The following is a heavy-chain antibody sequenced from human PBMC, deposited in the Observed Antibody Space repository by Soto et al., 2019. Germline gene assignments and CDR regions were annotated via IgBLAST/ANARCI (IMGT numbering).Heavy chain of an antibody. V-gene: IGHV5-51*01. CDR2: IYPGDSDT. D-gene: IGHD3-10*01. Sequence: PGESLKISCKGSGYSFTSYWIGWVRQMPGKGLEWMGIIYPGDSDTRYSPSFQGQVTISADKSISTAYLQWSSLKASDTAMYYCARRRNNRDPRSSGVRGVIDAFDIWGQGTMVTVSS. CDR1: GYSFTSYW. CDR3: ARRRNNRDPRSSGVRGVIDAFDI. J-gene: IGHJ3*02.